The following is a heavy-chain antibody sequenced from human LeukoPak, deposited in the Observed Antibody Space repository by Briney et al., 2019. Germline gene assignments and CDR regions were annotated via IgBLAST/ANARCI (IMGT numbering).Heavy chain of an antibody. CDR1: GFTFSDYY. J-gene: IGHJ4*02. CDR2: ISSSGSTI. V-gene: IGHV3-11*04. D-gene: IGHD1-20*01. Sequence: KSGGSLRLSCAASGFTFSDYYMSWIRQAPGKGLEWVSYISSSGSTIYYADSVKGRFTISRDNAKNSLYLQMNSLRAEDTAVYYCARVRDNWNYFDYWGQGTLVTVSS. CDR3: ARVRDNWNYFDY.